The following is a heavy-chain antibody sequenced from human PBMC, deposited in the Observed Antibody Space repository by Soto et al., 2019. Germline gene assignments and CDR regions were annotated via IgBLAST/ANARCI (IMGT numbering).Heavy chain of an antibody. CDR3: ARGSAAAVLTYYYYYGMDV. D-gene: IGHD6-13*01. CDR1: GFTFSSYD. CDR2: IGTAGDT. V-gene: IGHV3-13*01. J-gene: IGHJ6*02. Sequence: GGSLRLSCAASGFTFSSYDMHWVRQATGKGLEWVSAIGTAGDTYYPGSVKGRFTISRENAKNSLYLQMNSLRAEDTAVYYCARGSAAAVLTYYYYYGMDVWGQGTTVTVS.